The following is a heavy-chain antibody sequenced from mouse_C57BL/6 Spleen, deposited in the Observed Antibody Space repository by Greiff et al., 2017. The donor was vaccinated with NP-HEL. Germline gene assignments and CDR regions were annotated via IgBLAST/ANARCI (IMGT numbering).Heavy chain of an antibody. J-gene: IGHJ4*01. V-gene: IGHV1-19*01. CDR3: ARDNCGAMDY. Sequence: VQLQQSGPVLVKPGASVKMSCKASGYTFTDYYMNWVKQSHGKSLEWIGVINPYNGGTSYNQKFKGKATLTVDKSSSTAYMELNSLTSEDSAVYYCARDNCGAMDYWGQGTSVTVSS. D-gene: IGHD4-1*02. CDR2: INPYNGGT. CDR1: GYTFTDYY.